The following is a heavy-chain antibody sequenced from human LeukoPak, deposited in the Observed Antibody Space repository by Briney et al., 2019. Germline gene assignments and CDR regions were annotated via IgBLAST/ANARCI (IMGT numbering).Heavy chain of an antibody. D-gene: IGHD3-3*01. CDR1: GFTFSSYG. CDR2: IRYDGSNK. V-gene: IGHV3-30*02. CDR3: AKVLEWLLYNAFDI. J-gene: IGHJ3*02. Sequence: QPGGSLRLSCAASGFTFSSYGMHWVRQAPGKGLEWVAFIRYDGSNKYYADSVKGRFTISRDNSKNTLYLQMNSLRAEDTAVYYCAKVLEWLLYNAFDIWGQGTMVTVSS.